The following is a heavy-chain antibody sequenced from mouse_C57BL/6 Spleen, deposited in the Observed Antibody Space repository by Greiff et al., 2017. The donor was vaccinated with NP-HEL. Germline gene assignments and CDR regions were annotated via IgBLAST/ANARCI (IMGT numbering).Heavy chain of an antibody. D-gene: IGHD2-4*01. CDR3: ARSGDYDRFAY. CDR2: IYPGSGNT. Sequence: VQLQQSGAELVRPGASVKLSCKASGYTFTDYYINWVKQRPGQGLEWIARIYPGSGNTYYNEKFKGKATLTAEKSSSTAYMQLSSLTSEDSAVYFCARSGDYDRFAYWGQGTLVTVSA. CDR1: GYTFTDYY. J-gene: IGHJ3*01. V-gene: IGHV1-76*01.